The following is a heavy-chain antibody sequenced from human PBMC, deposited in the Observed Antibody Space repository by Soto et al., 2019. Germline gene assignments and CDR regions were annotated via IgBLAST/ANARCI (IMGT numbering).Heavy chain of an antibody. CDR3: RRSSRYSTDV. Sequence: ETLSLTCTVSGDSIRSSSYWGWIRQPPGKGLEWIGSIYSTGNTYYNPSLNSQVTISVDTSKNQFSLNVISVTAADTAVYYCRRSSRYSTDVWGQGTTVTVSS. CDR1: GDSIRSSSY. V-gene: IGHV4-39*01. CDR2: IYSTGNT. J-gene: IGHJ6*02. D-gene: IGHD6-13*01.